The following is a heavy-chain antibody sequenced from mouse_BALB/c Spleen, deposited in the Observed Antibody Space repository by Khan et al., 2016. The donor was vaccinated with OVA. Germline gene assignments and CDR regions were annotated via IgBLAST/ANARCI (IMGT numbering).Heavy chain of an antibody. CDR1: GFSLTSYG. Sequence: QVQLKESGPGLVAPSQSLSITCTVSGFSLTSYGVHWVRQPPGKGLEWLVEIWSDGITTYNSALKSRLSISKHNSKRQVFLKMNSLQTDDTAMYYCARKRYGYAMDYWGQGTSVTVSS. D-gene: IGHD2-14*01. CDR3: ARKRYGYAMDY. J-gene: IGHJ4*01. CDR2: IWSDGIT. V-gene: IGHV2-6*02.